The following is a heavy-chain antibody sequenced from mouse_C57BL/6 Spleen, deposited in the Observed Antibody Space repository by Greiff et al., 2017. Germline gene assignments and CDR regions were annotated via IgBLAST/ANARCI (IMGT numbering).Heavy chain of an antibody. D-gene: IGHD2-4*01. CDR3: TREDYDGYAMDY. V-gene: IGHV6-6*01. CDR2: IRNKANNHAT. Sequence: LQQSGGGLVQPGGSMKLSCAASGFTFSDAWMDWVRQSPEKGLEWVAEIRNKANNHATYYAESVKGRFTISRDDSKSSVYLQMNSLRAEDTGIYYCTREDYDGYAMDYWGQGTSVTVSS. CDR1: GFTFSDAW. J-gene: IGHJ4*01.